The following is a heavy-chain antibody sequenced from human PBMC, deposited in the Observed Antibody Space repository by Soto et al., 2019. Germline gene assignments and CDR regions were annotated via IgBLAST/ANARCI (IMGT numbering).Heavy chain of an antibody. J-gene: IGHJ3*02. CDR2: IVPGNGNA. V-gene: IGHV1-3*01. Sequence: APVKVSSKASCYTLTTYTMPWPRQAPGQNLVWVGWIVPGNGNAEYSQKFQGRVTFSRDTSASTVYMELSTLRSEDTAVYYRARCLVEVTSIYDALDNWRQGTMVTDS. CDR3: ARCLVEVTSIYDALDN. D-gene: IGHD2-21*02. CDR1: CYTLTTYT.